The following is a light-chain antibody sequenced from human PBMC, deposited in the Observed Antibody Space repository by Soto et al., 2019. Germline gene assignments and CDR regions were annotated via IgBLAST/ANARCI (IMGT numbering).Light chain of an antibody. CDR1: QGISSW. CDR3: QQAYRLPFT. CDR2: GAS. Sequence: DIQMTQSPSSVSASVGDRVTITCRASQGISSWLAWYQQKPGKAPKLLIYGASNLKSGVPPRFSGSGSGTDFTLTIGSLQPEDFATYYCQQAYRLPFTFGPGTKVDIK. J-gene: IGKJ3*01. V-gene: IGKV1-12*02.